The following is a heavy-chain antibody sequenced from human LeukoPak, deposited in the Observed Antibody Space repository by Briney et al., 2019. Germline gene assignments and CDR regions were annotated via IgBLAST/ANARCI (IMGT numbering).Heavy chain of an antibody. J-gene: IGHJ5*02. CDR2: ISGSCGST. Sequence: GGSLRLSRAASGFTFSSYAMSSVRQAPGKGLEWVSAISGSCGSTYYADSVKSRFTISRDNSKNTLYLQMNSLRAEDTAVYYCARRSIAARPEVWFDPWGQGTLVTVSS. CDR1: GFTFSSYA. D-gene: IGHD6-6*01. CDR3: ARRSIAARPEVWFDP. V-gene: IGHV3-23*01.